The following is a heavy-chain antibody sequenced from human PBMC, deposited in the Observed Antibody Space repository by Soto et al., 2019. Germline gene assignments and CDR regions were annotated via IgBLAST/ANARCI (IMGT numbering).Heavy chain of an antibody. CDR3: ARVQPGYYYYYGMDV. Sequence: GASVKVSCKASGYTFTGYYMRWVRQAPGQGLEWMGWINPNSGGTNYAQKFQGRVTMTRDTSISTAYMELSRLRSDDTAVYYCARVQPGYYYYYGMDVWGQGTTVTVSS. J-gene: IGHJ6*02. CDR1: GYTFTGYY. V-gene: IGHV1-2*02. CDR2: INPNSGGT.